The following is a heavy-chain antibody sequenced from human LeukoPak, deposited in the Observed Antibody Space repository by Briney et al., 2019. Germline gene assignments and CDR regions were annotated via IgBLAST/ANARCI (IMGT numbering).Heavy chain of an antibody. D-gene: IGHD6-13*01. CDR1: GYTFTSYD. CDR3: SRGQGIASAGTGL. CDR2: MNPNRGNT. Sequence: ASVTVSCMASGYTFTSYDMNWVRQAPGEGLEGIGWMNPNRGNTEYAQKFQGRETINRNSTKSTAYMELNSVRCEDTAEYYGSRGQGIASAGTGLWGQGTLVTVSS. V-gene: IGHV1-8*01. J-gene: IGHJ4*02.